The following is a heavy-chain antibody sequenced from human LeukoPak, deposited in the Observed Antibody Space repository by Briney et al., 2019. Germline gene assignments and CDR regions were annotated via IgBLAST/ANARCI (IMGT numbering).Heavy chain of an antibody. CDR3: AKDKGIAAAPLDYMDV. V-gene: IGHV3-23*01. CDR1: GFTFSSYA. CDR2: ISGSGGST. J-gene: IGHJ6*03. Sequence: GGSLRLSCAASGFTFSSYAMSWVRQAPGKGLEWVSAISGSGGSTYYADSVKGRFTISRDSSKNTLYLQMNSLRVEDTAVYYCAKDKGIAAAPLDYMDVWGKGTTVTVSS. D-gene: IGHD6-13*01.